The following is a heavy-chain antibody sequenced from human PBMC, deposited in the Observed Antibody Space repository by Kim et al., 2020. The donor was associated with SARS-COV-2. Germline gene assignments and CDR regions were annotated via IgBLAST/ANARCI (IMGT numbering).Heavy chain of an antibody. CDR3: ARDSRVRGEDFDY. Sequence: SETLSLTCTVSGGSISSSSYYWGWIRQPPGKGLEWIGSIYYSGSTYYNPSLKSRVTISVDTSKNQFSLKLSSVTAADTAVYYCARDSRVRGEDFDYWGQG. CDR1: GGSISSSSYY. CDR2: IYYSGST. D-gene: IGHD2-2*01. J-gene: IGHJ4*02. V-gene: IGHV4-39*07.